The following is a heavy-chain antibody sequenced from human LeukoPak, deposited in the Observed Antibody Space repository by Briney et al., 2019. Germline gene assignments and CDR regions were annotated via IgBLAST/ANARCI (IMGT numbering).Heavy chain of an antibody. V-gene: IGHV4-59*01. CDR3: ARAAKADDFWSGYPGVFDI. D-gene: IGHD3-3*01. Sequence: SETLSLTCSVSDGSISTYAWNWIRQPPGKKLEWIGYIFYSGNTKYNPSLESRLTMSVDTSKNQFSLNLISVTAADTAVYYRARAAKADDFWSGYPGVFDIWGQGTMVTVS. CDR2: IFYSGNT. CDR1: DGSISTYA. J-gene: IGHJ3*02.